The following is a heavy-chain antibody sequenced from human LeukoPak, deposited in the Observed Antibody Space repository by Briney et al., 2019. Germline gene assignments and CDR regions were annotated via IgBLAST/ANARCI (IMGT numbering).Heavy chain of an antibody. CDR3: AELGITMIGGV. Sequence: GRSLRLSCAASAFTFSSYGMHWVRQAPGKGLEWVAVISFDGSHKYYADSVKGRFTISRDNAKNSLYLQMNSLRAEDTAVYYCAELGITMIGGVWGKGTTVTISS. CDR2: ISFDGSHK. CDR1: AFTFSSYG. V-gene: IGHV3-30*18. D-gene: IGHD3-10*02. J-gene: IGHJ6*04.